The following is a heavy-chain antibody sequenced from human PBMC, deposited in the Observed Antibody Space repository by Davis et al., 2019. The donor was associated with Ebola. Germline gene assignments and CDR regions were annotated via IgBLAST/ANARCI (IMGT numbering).Heavy chain of an antibody. D-gene: IGHD3-10*01. Sequence: GSLKISCAASGFSFSSYGMHWVRQAPGKGLEWVAVISYDGSNKYYADSVKGRFTISRDNSKNTLYLQMNSLRAEDTAVYYCAKDRLREGYYYYYGMDVWGQGTTVTVSS. CDR2: ISYDGSNK. CDR3: AKDRLREGYYYYYGMDV. J-gene: IGHJ6*02. V-gene: IGHV3-30*18. CDR1: GFSFSSYG.